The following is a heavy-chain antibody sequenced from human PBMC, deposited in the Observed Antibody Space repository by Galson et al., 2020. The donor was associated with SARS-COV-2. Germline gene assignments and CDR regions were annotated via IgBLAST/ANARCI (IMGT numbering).Heavy chain of an antibody. Sequence: SETLSLTCTVSGGSISSHYWSWIRQPPGKGLEWIGYIYYSGSTNYNPSLKSRVTISVDTSKNQFSLKLSSVTAADTAVYYCARVYYDYVWGSYRVPYDAFDMWGQGTMVIVSS. CDR2: IYYSGST. J-gene: IGHJ3*02. CDR1: GGSISSHY. CDR3: ARVYYDYVWGSYRVPYDAFDM. V-gene: IGHV4-59*11. D-gene: IGHD3-16*02.